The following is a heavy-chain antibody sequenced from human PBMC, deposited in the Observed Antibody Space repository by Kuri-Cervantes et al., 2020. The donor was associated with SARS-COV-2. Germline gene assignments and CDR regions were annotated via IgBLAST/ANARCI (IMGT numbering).Heavy chain of an antibody. Sequence: SVKVSCKASGGTFGSYDFSWVRQAPGQGLEWMGGIIPMFGTANYAQKFQGRVTFTADESTSTAYMDLSSLRSDDTAVYYCARTDVDIVAEMERDEYYYYGMDVWGQGTTVTVSS. D-gene: IGHD5-12*01. V-gene: IGHV1-69*13. CDR1: GGTFGSYD. J-gene: IGHJ6*02. CDR2: IIPMFGTA. CDR3: ARTDVDIVAEMERDEYYYYGMDV.